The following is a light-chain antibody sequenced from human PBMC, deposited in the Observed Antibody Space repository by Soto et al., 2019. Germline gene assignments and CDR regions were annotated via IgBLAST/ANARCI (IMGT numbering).Light chain of an antibody. Sequence: IQMTQSPSTLSASVGDRVTIACRASQSVNTWLAWYQKKPGKAPKLLIYDASSLQSGVPSRFSGSGSGTEFTLTISSLQPDDFATYYCQQYNSDWGFGQGTKMEIK. CDR1: QSVNTW. V-gene: IGKV1-5*01. J-gene: IGKJ1*01. CDR3: QQYNSDWG. CDR2: DAS.